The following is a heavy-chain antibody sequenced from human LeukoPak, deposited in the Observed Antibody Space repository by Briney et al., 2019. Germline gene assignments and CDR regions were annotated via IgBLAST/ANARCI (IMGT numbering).Heavy chain of an antibody. CDR3: AKTPTYYYASGSYYDD. J-gene: IGHJ4*02. D-gene: IGHD3-10*01. Sequence: GGSLRLSCAASGFTFSSKALSWVRQAPGKGLEWVSAISGSGGTTYYADSVKGRFTISRDNSKSTLYLQMNSLRVEDTAVYYCAKTPTYYYASGSYYDDWGQGTLVTVSS. V-gene: IGHV3-23*01. CDR1: GFTFSSKA. CDR2: ISGSGGTT.